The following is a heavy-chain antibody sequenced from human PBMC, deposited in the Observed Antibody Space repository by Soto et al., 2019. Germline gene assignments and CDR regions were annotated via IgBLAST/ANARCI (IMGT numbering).Heavy chain of an antibody. J-gene: IGHJ4*02. D-gene: IGHD6-13*01. CDR3: ATEPGIGSY. Sequence: SVKVSCKASGYTFTSYGISWVRQAPGQGLEWMGWISAYNGNTNYAQKFQGRVTITTDESTSTAYMELSSLRSEDTAVYYCATEPGIGSYWGQGTLVTVSS. V-gene: IGHV1-18*01. CDR2: ISAYNGNT. CDR1: GYTFTSYG.